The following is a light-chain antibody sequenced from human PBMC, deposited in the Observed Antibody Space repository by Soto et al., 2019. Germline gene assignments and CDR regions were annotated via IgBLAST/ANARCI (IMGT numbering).Light chain of an antibody. J-gene: IGLJ1*01. CDR2: EVS. CDR3: SSYRRTSRVYV. Sequence: QSALTQPASVSGSPGQSITISCTGTSRDVGDYEYVSWDQQHPGKGPKLMIYEVSNRTSGVSNRFSGSKSGNTASLTISGLQAEDETESFCSSYRRTSRVYVFGTGTKVTVL. CDR1: SRDVGDYEY. V-gene: IGLV2-14*01.